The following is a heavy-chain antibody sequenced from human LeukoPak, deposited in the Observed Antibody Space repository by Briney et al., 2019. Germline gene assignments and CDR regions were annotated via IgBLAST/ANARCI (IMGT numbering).Heavy chain of an antibody. Sequence: ASVKVSCKASGYTFTSYGISWVRQAPGQGLEWMGWISAYNGNTNYAQKLQGRVTMTTDTSTSTAYMELRSLRSDDTAVYYCAKVMGGTQADKWFDPWGQGTLVTVSS. J-gene: IGHJ5*02. CDR2: ISAYNGNT. CDR1: GYTFTSYG. CDR3: AKVMGGTQADKWFDP. D-gene: IGHD1-1*01. V-gene: IGHV1-18*01.